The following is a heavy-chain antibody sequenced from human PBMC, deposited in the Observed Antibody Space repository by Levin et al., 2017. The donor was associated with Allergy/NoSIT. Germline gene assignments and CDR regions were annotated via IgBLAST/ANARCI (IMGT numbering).Heavy chain of an antibody. J-gene: IGHJ3*02. D-gene: IGHD3-10*01. Sequence: GGSLRLSCVASGFTFRDYAMHWVRQAPGKGLEWVAVITYDGSYKYYADSVKGRFTISRDNPKNTLYLQMNSLRAEDTAVYYCVKSAYRLWFSFHIWGQGTMVTVS. CDR3: VKSAYRLWFSFHI. CDR1: GFTFRDYA. V-gene: IGHV3-30*18. CDR2: ITYDGSYK.